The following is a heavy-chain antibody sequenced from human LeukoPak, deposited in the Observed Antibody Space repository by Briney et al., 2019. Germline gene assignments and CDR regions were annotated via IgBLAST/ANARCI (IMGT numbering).Heavy chain of an antibody. CDR1: GFTFSDHY. J-gene: IGHJ4*02. V-gene: IGHV3-23*01. CDR2: ISGSGGST. Sequence: PGGSLRLSCAASGFTFSDHYMDWVRQAPGKGLEWVSAISGSGGSTYYADSVKGRFTISRDNSKNTLYLQMNSLRAEDTAVYYCAKDPRYIAVAGTFDYWGQGTLVTVSS. CDR3: AKDPRYIAVAGTFDY. D-gene: IGHD6-19*01.